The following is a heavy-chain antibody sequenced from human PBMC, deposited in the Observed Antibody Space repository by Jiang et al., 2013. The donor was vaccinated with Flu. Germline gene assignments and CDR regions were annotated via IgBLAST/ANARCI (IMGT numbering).Heavy chain of an antibody. Sequence: QLVESGGGLVQPGGSLKLSCAVSGFIFKNYNMNWVRQAPGKGLEWVSYIGYSTRAKYYADSVKGRFTISRDNDNNSLYLQMSSLRAEDTAVYYCTREMTTTYFDSWGQGVLVTVSS. CDR2: IGYSTRAK. D-gene: IGHD1-14*01. CDR3: TREMTTTYFDS. CDR1: GFIFKNYN. V-gene: IGHV3-48*01. J-gene: IGHJ4*02.